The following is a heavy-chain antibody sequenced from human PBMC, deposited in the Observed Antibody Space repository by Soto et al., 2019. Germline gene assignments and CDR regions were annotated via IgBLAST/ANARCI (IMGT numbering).Heavy chain of an antibody. CDR1: GGSFSGYY. D-gene: IGHD5-18*01. J-gene: IGHJ6*02. V-gene: IGHV4-34*01. CDR2: INHSGST. CDR3: ARGGGYSFGFDYYYGMDV. Sequence: QVQLQQWGAGLLKPSETLSLTCAVYGGSFSGYYWSRIRQPPGKGLEWIGEINHSGSTNYNPSLKSRITILVHTSKNQLSLKVSSVTAADTAVYYCARGGGYSFGFDYYYGMDVWGQGTTVTVSS.